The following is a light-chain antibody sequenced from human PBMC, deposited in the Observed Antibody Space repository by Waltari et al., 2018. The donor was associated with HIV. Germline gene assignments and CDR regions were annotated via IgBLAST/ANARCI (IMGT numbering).Light chain of an antibody. CDR1: SPNLGSHY. J-gene: IGLJ1*01. V-gene: IGLV1-47*01. CDR3: AAWDDSLSVVYV. Sequence: QSVLTQPPPASGTPGPRVTLTCSCSSPNLGSHYLYWYQQLPGTAPKLLIYRNNQRPSGVPDRFSGSKSGTSASLAISGLRSEDEADYYCAAWDDSLSVVYVFGTGTKVTVL. CDR2: RNN.